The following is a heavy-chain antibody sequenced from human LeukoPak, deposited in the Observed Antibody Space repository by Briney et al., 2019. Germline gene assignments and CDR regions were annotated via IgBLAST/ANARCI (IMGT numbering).Heavy chain of an antibody. J-gene: IGHJ5*02. D-gene: IGHD4-17*01. CDR2: IHTSGDT. V-gene: IGHV3-53*01. CDR1: GLTGSHNY. CDR3: IVFGDSNH. Sequence: GGSLRLSCAASGLTGSHNYVSWVRRAPGRGLEWVSAIHTSGDTCYADSVKGRFTISRDTSKNTLYLQINSLRVEDTAVYYCIVFGDSNHWGQGTLVTVSS.